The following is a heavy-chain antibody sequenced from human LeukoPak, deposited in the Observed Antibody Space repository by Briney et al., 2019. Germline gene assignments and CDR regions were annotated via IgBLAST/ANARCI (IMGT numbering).Heavy chain of an antibody. CDR1: GFIFSSYC. V-gene: IGHV3-7*05. D-gene: IGHD3-10*01. CDR3: AREKLAAFDY. Sequence: PGGSLRLSCAASGFIFSSYCMSWVRQAPGKGLEWVANIKQDGSEKYYVDSVKGRFTISRDNAKNSLYLQMNSLRAEDTALYYCAREKLAAFDYWGQGTLVTVSS. CDR2: IKQDGSEK. J-gene: IGHJ4*02.